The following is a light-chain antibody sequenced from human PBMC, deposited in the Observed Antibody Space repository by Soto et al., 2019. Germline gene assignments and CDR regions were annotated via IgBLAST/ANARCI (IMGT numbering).Light chain of an antibody. CDR1: HSISTY. CDR3: QQTYSAPLT. CDR2: TAS. V-gene: IGKV1-39*01. Sequence: DVQVTQSPSSLSASVGGRVTITCRASHSISTYLNWYQQKPGKVPKLLIYTASSLQSGVPSRFSGSGSGTDFTLTITSLQPEDFATYYCQQTYSAPLTFGGGTKVDIK. J-gene: IGKJ4*01.